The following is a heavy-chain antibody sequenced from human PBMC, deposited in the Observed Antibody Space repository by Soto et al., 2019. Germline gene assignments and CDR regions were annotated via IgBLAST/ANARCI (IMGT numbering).Heavy chain of an antibody. CDR3: ARDRGVPDYYYYYGMDV. CDR1: GGTFSSYT. J-gene: IGHJ6*02. CDR2: IIPILGIA. Sequence: QVQLVQSGAEVKKPGSSVKVSCKASGGTFSSYTISWVRQAPGQGLEWMGRIIPILGIANYAQKFQGRVTITADKYTSTAYMELSSLRSEDTAVYYCARDRGVPDYYYYYGMDVWGQGTTVTVSS. D-gene: IGHD3-10*01. V-gene: IGHV1-69*08.